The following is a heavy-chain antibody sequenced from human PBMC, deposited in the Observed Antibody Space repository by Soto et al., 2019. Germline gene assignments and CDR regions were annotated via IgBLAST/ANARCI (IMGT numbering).Heavy chain of an antibody. V-gene: IGHV3-30*18. J-gene: IGHJ6*02. Sequence: QVHLVESGGGVVQPGRSLRLSCAASGFTFSSYGMHWVRQAPGKGLEWVAVISYDGSNKYYADSVKGRFIISRDNSXTXLXXQMNSLRAEDTAVYYCAKETSGYSSSWSYYYGMDVWGQGTTVTVSS. D-gene: IGHD6-13*01. CDR3: AKETSGYSSSWSYYYGMDV. CDR1: GFTFSSYG. CDR2: ISYDGSNK.